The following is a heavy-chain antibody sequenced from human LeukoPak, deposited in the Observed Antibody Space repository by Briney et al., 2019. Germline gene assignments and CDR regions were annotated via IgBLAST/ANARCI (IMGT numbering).Heavy chain of an antibody. D-gene: IGHD1-26*01. CDR2: ISFDGSNK. J-gene: IGHJ4*02. V-gene: IGHV3-30-3*01. CDR3: ARDTLWE. CDR1: GVTFSGYT. Sequence: PGGSLRLSCAVSGVTFSGYTMHWVRQAPGKGLEWVAVISFDGSNKYYEDSVKGRFTISRDNSKNTLYLQMNSLRPDDTAIYYCARDTLWEWGQGTLVTVSS.